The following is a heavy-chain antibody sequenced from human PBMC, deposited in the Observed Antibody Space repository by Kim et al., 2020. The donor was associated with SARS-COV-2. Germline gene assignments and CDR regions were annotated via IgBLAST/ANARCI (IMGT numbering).Heavy chain of an antibody. D-gene: IGHD3-10*01. Sequence: ASVKVSCKASGYTFTSYAMHWVRQAPGQRLEWMGWINAGNGNTKYSQKFQGRVTIIRDTSASTAYMELSSLRSEDTAVYYCARDRGFGELSFYYYYYGMDVWGQGTTVTVSS. CDR1: GYTFTSYA. V-gene: IGHV1-3*01. CDR2: INAGNGNT. CDR3: ARDRGFGELSFYYYYYGMDV. J-gene: IGHJ6*02.